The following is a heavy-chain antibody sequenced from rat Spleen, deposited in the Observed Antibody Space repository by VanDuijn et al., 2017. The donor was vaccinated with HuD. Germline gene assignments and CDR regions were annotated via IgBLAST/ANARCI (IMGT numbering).Heavy chain of an antibody. CDR1: GFDFNSYG. Sequence: EVQVVEVGVGRVQPKGSLKLSCAASGFDFNSYGMSWVRQAPGKGLDLVADISSKSYNYATYYADSVKDRFTISRDDSQSMVYLQMANLKTEDTALYNCTGGSTGSPFDYWGQGVMVTVSS. D-gene: IGHD3-8*01. CDR2: ISSKSYNYAT. J-gene: IGHJ2*01. CDR3: TGGSTGSPFDY. V-gene: IGHV10-10*01.